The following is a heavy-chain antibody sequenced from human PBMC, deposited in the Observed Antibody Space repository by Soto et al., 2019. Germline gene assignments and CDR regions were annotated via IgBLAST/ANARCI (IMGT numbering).Heavy chain of an antibody. CDR2: IYHSGST. J-gene: IGHJ5*02. Sequence: SETLSLTCAVSGGSISSGGYSWSWIRQPPGKGLEWIGYIYHSGSTYYNPSLKSRVTISVDRSKNQFSLKLSSVTAADTAVYYCARGGRIQLWLRGWFDPWGQGTLVTVSS. CDR1: GGSISSGGYS. D-gene: IGHD5-18*01. V-gene: IGHV4-30-2*01. CDR3: ARGGRIQLWLRGWFDP.